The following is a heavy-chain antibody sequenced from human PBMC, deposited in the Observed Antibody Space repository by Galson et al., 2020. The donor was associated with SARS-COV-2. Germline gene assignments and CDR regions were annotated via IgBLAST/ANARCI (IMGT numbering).Heavy chain of an antibody. CDR3: FKAAAGRDDAFDI. Sequence: SLKISCAASGFTFDDYAMHWVRQAPGKGLEWVSGISWNSGSIGYADSVKGRFTISRDNAKNSLYLQMNSLRAEDTALYYCFKAAAGRDDAFDIWGQGTMVTVSS. CDR1: GFTFDDYA. J-gene: IGHJ3*02. V-gene: IGHV3-9*01. D-gene: IGHD6-13*01. CDR2: ISWNSGSI.